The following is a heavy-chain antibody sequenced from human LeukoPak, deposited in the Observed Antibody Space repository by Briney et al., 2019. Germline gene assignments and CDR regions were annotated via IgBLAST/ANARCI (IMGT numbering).Heavy chain of an antibody. Sequence: PGRSLTLSCAASGFTFSSYAMHWVRQAPGKGLEWVAVISYDGSNKYYADSVKGRFTISRDNSKNTVFLQMNSLRAEDTAVYYCAKWGGYDVLTGYYVSDYWGQGTLVTVSS. J-gene: IGHJ4*02. D-gene: IGHD3-9*01. V-gene: IGHV3-30-3*02. CDR1: GFTFSSYA. CDR2: ISYDGSNK. CDR3: AKWGGYDVLTGYYVSDY.